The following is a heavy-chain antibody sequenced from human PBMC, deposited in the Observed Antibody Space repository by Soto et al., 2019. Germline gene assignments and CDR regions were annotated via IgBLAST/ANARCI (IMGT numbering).Heavy chain of an antibody. Sequence: SETLSLTCTVSGGSISSYYWSWIRQPPWKGLEWIGYIYYSGSTNYNPSLKSRVTISVDTSKNQFSLKLSSVTAADTAVYYCARRAFCSSTSCYGSRGDYYYYMDVWGKGATVTVSS. V-gene: IGHV4-59*08. CDR1: GGSISSYY. CDR2: IYYSGST. J-gene: IGHJ6*03. D-gene: IGHD2-2*01. CDR3: ARRAFCSSTSCYGSRGDYYYYMDV.